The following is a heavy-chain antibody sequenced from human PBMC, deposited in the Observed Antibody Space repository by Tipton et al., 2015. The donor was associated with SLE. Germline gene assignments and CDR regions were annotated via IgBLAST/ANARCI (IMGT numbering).Heavy chain of an antibody. D-gene: IGHD3-3*01. CDR3: ARGGGRTYDFWRGGGSFFHYMDV. CDR2: IFYGGST. CDR1: GGSISSTSYY. J-gene: IGHJ6*03. V-gene: IGHV4-39*07. Sequence: TLSLTCTVSGGSISSTSYYWDWIRQPPGKGLEWLGSIFYGGSTYFNPSLKSRLTISVDTSKNQFSLKLSSVTAADTAVYFCARGGGRTYDFWRGGGSFFHYMDVWGKGTPVTGSS.